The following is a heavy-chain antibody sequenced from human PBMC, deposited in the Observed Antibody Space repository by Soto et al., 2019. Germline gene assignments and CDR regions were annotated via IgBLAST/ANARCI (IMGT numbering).Heavy chain of an antibody. J-gene: IGHJ3*02. CDR2: INPNSGGT. CDR1: GYTFTGYY. Sequence: ASVKVSCKASGYTFTGYYMNWVRQAHGQGLEWMGWINPNSGGTNYAQKFQGRVTMTRDTSISTAYMELSRLRSDDTAVYYCARYYYYDSSGYFRINAFDIWGQGTMVTVS. D-gene: IGHD3-22*01. CDR3: ARYYYYDSSGYFRINAFDI. V-gene: IGHV1-2*02.